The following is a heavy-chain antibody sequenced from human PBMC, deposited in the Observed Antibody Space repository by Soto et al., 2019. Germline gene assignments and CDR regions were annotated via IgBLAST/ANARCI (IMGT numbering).Heavy chain of an antibody. CDR2: ISAYNGNT. Sequence: ASVKVSCKASGYTFTSYGISRVRQAPGQGLEWMGWISAYNGNTNYAQKLQGRVTMTTDTSTSTAYMELRSLRSDDTAVYYCARDPLGVAARTGGDYWGQGTLVTVSS. CDR1: GYTFTSYG. V-gene: IGHV1-18*01. CDR3: ARDPLGVAARTGGDY. J-gene: IGHJ4*02. D-gene: IGHD6-6*01.